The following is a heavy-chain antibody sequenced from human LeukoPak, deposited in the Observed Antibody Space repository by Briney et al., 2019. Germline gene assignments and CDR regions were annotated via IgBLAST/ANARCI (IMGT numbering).Heavy chain of an antibody. CDR1: GGSFSGYY. CDR2: INHSGST. Sequence: SETLSLTCAVYGGSFSGYYWSWIRQPPGKGLEWIGEINHSGSTNYNPSLKSRVTISVDTSKNQFSLKLSSVTAADTAVYYCARLRFLEWFEGFDPWGPGTLVTVSS. D-gene: IGHD3-3*01. CDR3: ARLRFLEWFEGFDP. V-gene: IGHV4-34*01. J-gene: IGHJ5*02.